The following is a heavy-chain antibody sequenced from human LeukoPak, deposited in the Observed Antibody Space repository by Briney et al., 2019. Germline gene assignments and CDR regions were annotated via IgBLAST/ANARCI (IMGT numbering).Heavy chain of an antibody. CDR3: TRQWHTPSDY. J-gene: IGHJ4*02. V-gene: IGHV3-74*01. Sequence: GGSLRLSCAASGFIFNNYWMYWVRQTPGEGPLWLSRINGDGSSTSYTHSVQGRFIISRDNAKNTLYLQMNSLRAEDTAVYYCTRQWHTPSDYWGQGTLVTVSS. CDR1: GFIFNNYW. CDR2: INGDGSST. D-gene: IGHD6-19*01.